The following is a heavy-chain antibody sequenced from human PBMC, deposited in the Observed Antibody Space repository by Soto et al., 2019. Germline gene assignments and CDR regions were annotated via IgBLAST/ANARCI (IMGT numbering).Heavy chain of an antibody. Sequence: SLTCAVSGGSIGGYYWSLIRQPPGKGLEWIGYISYSGSTDYNPSLKSRVTISVDTSRNQFSLKLTSVTAADTAVYYCARNDFWSGYYNYWGQGTLVTVSS. CDR1: GGSIGGYY. CDR2: ISYSGST. CDR3: ARNDFWSGYYNY. J-gene: IGHJ4*02. D-gene: IGHD3-3*01. V-gene: IGHV4-59*01.